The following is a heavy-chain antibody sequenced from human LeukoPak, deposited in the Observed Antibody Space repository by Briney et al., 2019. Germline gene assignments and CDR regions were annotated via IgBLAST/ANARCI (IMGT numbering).Heavy chain of an antibody. CDR3: ARGGHKLDIETTRYYYGVDV. CDR1: GFTLSDYW. Sequence: GSLRLSCAASGFTLSDYWMHWVRQGPGKGLVHVSRIESDGSRTVYADSVKGRFTISRDDAKNTMYLQLNSLRDEDTAVYYCARGGHKLDIETTRYYYGVDVWGQGTTVTVSS. V-gene: IGHV3-74*03. CDR2: IESDGSRT. D-gene: IGHD5-12*01. J-gene: IGHJ6*02.